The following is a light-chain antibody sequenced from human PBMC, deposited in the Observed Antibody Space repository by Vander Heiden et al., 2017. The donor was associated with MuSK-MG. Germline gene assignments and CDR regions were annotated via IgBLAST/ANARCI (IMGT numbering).Light chain of an antibody. J-gene: IGKJ3*01. CDR3: QHYGSPPFT. Sequence: EIVLTPSPGTLSLSPGERATLSCRASQSISSSYLAWFQQKPGQTPRLLISGASSRATGIPDRCSASGSGTDFTLTISRLEPEDFAVYYCQHYGSPPFTFGPGTKVDIK. CDR2: GAS. V-gene: IGKV3-20*01. CDR1: QSISSSY.